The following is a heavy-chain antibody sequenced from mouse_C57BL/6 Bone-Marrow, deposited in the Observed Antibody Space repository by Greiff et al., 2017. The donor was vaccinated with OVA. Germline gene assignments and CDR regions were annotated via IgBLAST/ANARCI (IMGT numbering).Heavy chain of an antibody. Sequence: QVQLQQPGAELVKPGASVKLSCKASGYTFTSYWMHWVKQRPGQGLEWIGMIHPNSGSTNYNEKFKSKATLTVDKSSSTAYMQLSSLTSEDSAVYYCAREGFITTVVEGYWGQGTTLTVSS. CDR1: GYTFTSYW. CDR2: IHPNSGST. V-gene: IGHV1-64*01. CDR3: AREGFITTVVEGY. D-gene: IGHD1-1*01. J-gene: IGHJ2*01.